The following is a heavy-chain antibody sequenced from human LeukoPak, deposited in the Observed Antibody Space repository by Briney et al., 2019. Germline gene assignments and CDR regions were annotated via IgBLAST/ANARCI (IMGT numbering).Heavy chain of an antibody. CDR2: IIPILGIA. CDR1: GGTFSSYA. J-gene: IGHJ4*02. V-gene: IGHV1-69*04. Sequence: SVKVSCKASGGTFSSYAISWVRQAPGQGLEWMGRIIPILGIANYAQKFKGRVTITADKSTSTAYMELSSLRSEDTAVYYCAREAGYGDYLMGGYYFDYWGQGTLVTVSA. CDR3: AREAGYGDYLMGGYYFDY. D-gene: IGHD4-17*01.